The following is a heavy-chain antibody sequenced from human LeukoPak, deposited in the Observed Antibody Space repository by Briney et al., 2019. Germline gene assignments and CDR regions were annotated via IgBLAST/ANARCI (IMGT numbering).Heavy chain of an antibody. CDR1: GGSFSGYY. V-gene: IGHV4-34*01. CDR2: INHSGST. CDR3: ARAWSIAGNLDY. J-gene: IGHJ4*02. D-gene: IGHD6-6*01. Sequence: PSEALSLTCAVYGGSFSGYYWSWIRQPPGKGLEWIGEINHSGSTNYNPSLKSRVTISVDTSKNQFSLKLSSVTAADTAVYYCARAWSIAGNLDYWGQGTLVTVSS.